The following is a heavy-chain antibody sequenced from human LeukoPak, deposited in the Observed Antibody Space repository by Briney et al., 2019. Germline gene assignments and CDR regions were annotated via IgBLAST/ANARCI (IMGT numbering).Heavy chain of an antibody. D-gene: IGHD1-7*01. V-gene: IGHV3-23*01. Sequence: LAGGSLRLSCAASGFTFSSYAMSWVRQAPGKGLEWVSAISGSGGSTYYADSVKGRFTISRDKSKNTTSLHLNCLISEDTTVYYSAVEKGWELRSSDTFDIWGQGTMVTVSS. CDR1: GFTFSSYA. J-gene: IGHJ3*02. CDR3: AVEKGWELRSSDTFDI. CDR2: ISGSGGST.